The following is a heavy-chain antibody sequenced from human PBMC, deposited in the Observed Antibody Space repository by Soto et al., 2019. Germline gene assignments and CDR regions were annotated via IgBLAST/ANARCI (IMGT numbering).Heavy chain of an antibody. CDR2: IDPSDSYT. CDR1: GYSFTSYW. Sequence: PGESLKISCKGSGYSFTSYWISWVRQMPGKGLEWMGRIDPSDSYTNYSPSFQGHVTISADKSISTAYLQWSSLKASDTAMYYCASSQYSSGWEVDYWGQGTLVTVSS. J-gene: IGHJ4*02. CDR3: ASSQYSSGWEVDY. V-gene: IGHV5-10-1*01. D-gene: IGHD6-19*01.